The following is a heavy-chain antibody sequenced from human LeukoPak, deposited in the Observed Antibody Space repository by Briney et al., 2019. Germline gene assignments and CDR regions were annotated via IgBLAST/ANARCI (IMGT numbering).Heavy chain of an antibody. J-gene: IGHJ6*02. D-gene: IGHD2-15*01. CDR1: EFTFSNYW. Sequence: PGGSLRLSCVASEFTFSNYWMFWVRQPPGKGLVWVSGINSDGGNTEYADSVKGRFTISRDNAKNTLYLQMNSLRDEDSAVYYCARGRYHGMDVWGQGTTVTVSS. V-gene: IGHV3-74*01. CDR2: INSDGGNT. CDR3: ARGRYHGMDV.